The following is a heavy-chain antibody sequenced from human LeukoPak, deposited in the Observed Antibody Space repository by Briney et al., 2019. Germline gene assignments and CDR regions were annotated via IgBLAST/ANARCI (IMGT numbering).Heavy chain of an antibody. D-gene: IGHD6-13*01. J-gene: IGHJ5*02. CDR3: ARDMKQQLLSGWFDP. V-gene: IGHV4-4*07. Sequence: PSETLSLTCTVSGASISSYYWSWIRQPAGKGLEWIGRIYTSGSTNYNPSLKSRVTMSVDTSKNQFSLKLSSVTAADTAVYYGARDMKQQLLSGWFDPWGQGALVTVSS. CDR1: GASISSYY. CDR2: IYTSGST.